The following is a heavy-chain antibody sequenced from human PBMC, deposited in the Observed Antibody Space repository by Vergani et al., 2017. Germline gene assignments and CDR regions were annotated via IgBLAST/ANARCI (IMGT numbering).Heavy chain of an antibody. Sequence: EVQLVESGGGLVKPGGSLRLSCAASGFTFSSYSMNWVRQAPGKGLEWVSSISSSSSYIYYADSVKGRFTISRDNAKNSLYLQMNSLRAEDTAVHYCAREDSGYDNGYYYYYMDVWGKGTTVTVSS. CDR2: ISSSSSYI. D-gene: IGHD5-12*01. CDR1: GFTFSSYS. CDR3: AREDSGYDNGYYYYYMDV. J-gene: IGHJ6*03. V-gene: IGHV3-21*01.